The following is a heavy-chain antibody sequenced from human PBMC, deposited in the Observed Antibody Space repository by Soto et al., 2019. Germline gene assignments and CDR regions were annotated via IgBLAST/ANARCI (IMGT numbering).Heavy chain of an antibody. CDR2: IYDSGST. Sequence: SEPLSLPCTVSGGSASSGDYYWGWIRQPPGKGLEWIGYIYDSGSTYYNPSLKSRVTISVDTSKNQSSLKLSAVTAADMAVYYCARGDYYEIFDYWGQGPLVPVS. V-gene: IGHV4-30-4*01. CDR1: GGSASSGDYY. J-gene: IGHJ4*02. CDR3: ARGDYYEIFDY. D-gene: IGHD3-22*01.